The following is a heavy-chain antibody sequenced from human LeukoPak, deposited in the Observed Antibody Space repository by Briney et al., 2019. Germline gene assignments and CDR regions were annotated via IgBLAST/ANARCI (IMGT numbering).Heavy chain of an antibody. Sequence: PSETLSLTCVVSGGSLHRSFWTWVRQPPGKGLEWIGRIYSSGTTDYSPSLKSRLTISIDTSKNQFSLRLASVTAADTAVYYCGRRPAVDGPIDNWGQGILVVVSS. CDR3: GRRPAVDGPIDN. CDR2: IYSSGTT. V-gene: IGHV4-59*01. D-gene: IGHD3/OR15-3a*01. CDR1: GGSLHRSF. J-gene: IGHJ4*02.